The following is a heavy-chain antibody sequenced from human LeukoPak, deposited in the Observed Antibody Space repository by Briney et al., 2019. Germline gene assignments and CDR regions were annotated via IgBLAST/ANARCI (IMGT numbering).Heavy chain of an antibody. Sequence: PGGSLRLSCAASGFTFSSNAMHWVRQAPGKGLEWVAGISYDGSNKYSADSVKGRFTISRDNYKNTLYLQMNSLRAEDTAVYHCARDQEGATHALDYWGQGTLVTVSS. CDR2: ISYDGSNK. CDR1: GFTFSSNA. J-gene: IGHJ4*02. CDR3: ARDQEGATHALDY. V-gene: IGHV3-30*04. D-gene: IGHD1-26*01.